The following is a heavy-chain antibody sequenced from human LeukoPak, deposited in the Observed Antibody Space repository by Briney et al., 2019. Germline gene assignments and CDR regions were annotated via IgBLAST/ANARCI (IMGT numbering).Heavy chain of an antibody. CDR1: GGSVSSGSYY. CDR3: AAHPSGGSHTFES. V-gene: IGHV4-61*01. Sequence: NPSETLSLTCTVSGGSVSSGSYYWSWIRQPPGKGLEWIGYIYYSGSTNYNPSLQSRVTISMDTSKNQFSLKLTSVTAADTAVYYCAAHPSGGSHTFESWGQGTLVTVSS. CDR2: IYYSGST. D-gene: IGHD3-16*01. J-gene: IGHJ4*02.